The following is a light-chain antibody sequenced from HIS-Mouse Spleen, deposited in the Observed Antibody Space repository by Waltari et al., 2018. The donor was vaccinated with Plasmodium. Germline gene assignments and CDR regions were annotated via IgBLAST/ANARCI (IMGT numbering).Light chain of an antibody. V-gene: IGLV2-8*01. CDR3: SSYAGSNNLV. CDR2: EVS. CDR1: RSDVGGYKY. Sequence: QSALTQPPSASGSPGQPVTISCTGTRSDVGGYKYVSWYQQHPGKAPKLMIYEVSKRPSGVPDRFSGSKSGNTASLTVSGLQAEDEADYYCSSYAGSNNLVFGGGTKLTVL. J-gene: IGLJ2*01.